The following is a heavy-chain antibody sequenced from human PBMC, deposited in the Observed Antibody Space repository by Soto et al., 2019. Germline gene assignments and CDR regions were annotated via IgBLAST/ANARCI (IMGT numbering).Heavy chain of an antibody. J-gene: IGHJ4*02. CDR3: VRDMQLWRLGS. CDR1: GLTFRSYW. D-gene: IGHD2-21*01. V-gene: IGHV3-74*03. Sequence: EVQLVESGGGLVQPGESLRLSCAASGLTFRSYWMHWVRQAPGKGLVWVSRINTDGSVAMYVDSVKGRFTISRDNAKNTLYLHMHSLRAEDTVVYYCVRDMQLWRLGSWGQGTLVTVSS. CDR2: INTDGSVA.